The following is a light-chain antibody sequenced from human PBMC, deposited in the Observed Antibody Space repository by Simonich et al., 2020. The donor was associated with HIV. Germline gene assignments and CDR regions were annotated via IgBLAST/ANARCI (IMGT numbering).Light chain of an antibody. J-gene: IGKJ3*01. CDR1: QRVSDSF. CDR2: DAS. Sequence: EIVLTQSPGTLSLSPGERATLSCRASQRVSDSFLAWYQQKPGLAPRLLIYDASSRATGTPDRCSGSGSGTDFTLTISRLEPEDFAVYYCQQYGSSPFTFGPGTKVDIK. V-gene: IGKV3D-20*01. CDR3: QQYGSSPFT.